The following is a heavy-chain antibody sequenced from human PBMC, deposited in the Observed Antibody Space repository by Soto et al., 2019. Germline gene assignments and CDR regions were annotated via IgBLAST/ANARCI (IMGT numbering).Heavy chain of an antibody. V-gene: IGHV1-3*01. CDR2: INAGNDYR. CDR1: GYSFTNYY. D-gene: IGHD4-4*01. J-gene: IGHJ5*02. Sequence: ASVKVSCKASGYSFTNYYMHWVRQVSGQRLEWMGWINAGNDYRNYAQKFQGRVTITRDTSATTVYMDLTTLTSEDTAVYYCARSQYGSLDLWGQGTLVTVSS. CDR3: ARSQYGSLDL.